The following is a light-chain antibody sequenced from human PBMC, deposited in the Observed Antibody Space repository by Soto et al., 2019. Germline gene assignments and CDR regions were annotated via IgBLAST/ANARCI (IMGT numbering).Light chain of an antibody. CDR3: SSYTSRSTWV. Sequence: QSLLAQPASGSGAPGHSITISCAGTSSDVGGYNYVSWYQQHPGNAPKLMIYEVSNRPSGVSNRFSGSKSGNTASLTISGLQAEDEADYYCSSYTSRSTWVFGTGTKVTVL. V-gene: IGLV2-14*01. CDR1: SSDVGGYNY. J-gene: IGLJ1*01. CDR2: EVS.